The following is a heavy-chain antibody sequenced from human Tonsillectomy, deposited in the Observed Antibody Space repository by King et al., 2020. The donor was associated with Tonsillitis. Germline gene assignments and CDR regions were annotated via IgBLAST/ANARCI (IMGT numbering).Heavy chain of an antibody. Sequence: VQLVESGGGLVQLGGSLRLSCAASGFTFSIYAMSWVRQAPGKGLEWVSAISGSGGSTYYADSVKGRFTISRDSSKNTLYLQMNSLRAEDTAVYYCAKSGGYDLYYYYGMDVWGQGTTVTVSS. D-gene: IGHD5-12*01. V-gene: IGHV3-23*04. J-gene: IGHJ6*02. CDR1: GFTFSIYA. CDR2: ISGSGGST. CDR3: AKSGGYDLYYYYGMDV.